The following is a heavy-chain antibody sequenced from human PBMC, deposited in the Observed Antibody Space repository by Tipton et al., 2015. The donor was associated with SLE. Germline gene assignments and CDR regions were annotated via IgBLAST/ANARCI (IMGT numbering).Heavy chain of an antibody. V-gene: IGHV4-59*11. CDR2: ISYSETT. D-gene: IGHD2-15*01. Sequence: TLSLTCTVSGGSISSPYWSWIRQPPGKGLEWIGYISYSETTNYNPSLKSRVTRSVDTSKNQFSLKLRSVTAADTAVYYCAGAWQGYCSGGTCYVLDYWGQGTLVTVSS. CDR1: GGSISSPY. CDR3: AGAWQGYCSGGTCYVLDY. J-gene: IGHJ4*02.